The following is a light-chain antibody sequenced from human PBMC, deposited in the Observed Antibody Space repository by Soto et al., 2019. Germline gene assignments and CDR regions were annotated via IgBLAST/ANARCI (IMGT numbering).Light chain of an antibody. Sequence: EIVMTQSPATVSVSPGERAPLSCRASQSVSDKLAWYQKKPGQHPRILIYHASARATGIPDRFSGSGSGTDFNLTISRLETEDFAVYYCQQYGSSPITFGQGTRREIK. CDR1: QSVSDK. J-gene: IGKJ5*01. CDR3: QQYGSSPIT. CDR2: HAS. V-gene: IGKV3-20*01.